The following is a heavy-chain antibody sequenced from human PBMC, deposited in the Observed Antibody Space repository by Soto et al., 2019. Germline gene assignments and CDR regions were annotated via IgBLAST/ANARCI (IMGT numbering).Heavy chain of an antibody. CDR3: ARESEDLTSNFDY. CDR2: ISSTTNYI. V-gene: IGHV3-21*06. J-gene: IGHJ4*02. CDR1: GFTFTRYS. Sequence: PGGSLRLSCAASGFTFTRYSMNWVRRAPGKGLEWVSSISSTTNYIYYGDSMKGRFTISRDSAKNSLYLEMNSLRAEDTAVYYCARESEDLTSNFDYWGQGTLVTVSS.